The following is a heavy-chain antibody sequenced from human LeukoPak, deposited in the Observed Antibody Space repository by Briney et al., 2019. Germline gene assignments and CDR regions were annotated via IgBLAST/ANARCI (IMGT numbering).Heavy chain of an antibody. D-gene: IGHD5-12*01. CDR2: ISHTGST. CDR1: GSSISGDYY. V-gene: IGHV4-38-2*02. Sequence: SETLSLTCAVSGSSISGDYYWGWIRQPPGKGLEWIGSISHTGSTYDTQSLKSRVTLSVDTSKHQFSLNLTPVTAADTAVYYCAREFRWITWYYFDHWGQGTLVSVSS. CDR3: AREFRWITWYYFDH. J-gene: IGHJ4*02.